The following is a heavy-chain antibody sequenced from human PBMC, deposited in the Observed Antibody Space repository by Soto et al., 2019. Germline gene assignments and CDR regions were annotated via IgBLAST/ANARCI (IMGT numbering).Heavy chain of an antibody. D-gene: IGHD2-2*01. V-gene: IGHV4-30-4*01. CDR3: GRDLTSNANCIDP. J-gene: IGHJ5*02. CDR2: IYYTGKT. Sequence: SETLSLTCSVSGDYIHVGGYYWTWIRQRPGKGLEWMGYIYYTGKTYYNPSLESRLTMSVDRSKNQFSLRLTPVTAADTAVYFCGRDLTSNANCIDPWGQGTLVTVSS. CDR1: GDYIHVGGYY.